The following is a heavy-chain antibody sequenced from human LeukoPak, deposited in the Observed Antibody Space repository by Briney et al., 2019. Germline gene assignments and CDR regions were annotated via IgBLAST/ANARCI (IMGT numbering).Heavy chain of an antibody. D-gene: IGHD6-13*01. CDR1: GYTFTGYY. CDR3: ATHSSSWYDHDAFDI. CDR2: INPNSGGT. V-gene: IGHV1-2*02. Sequence: ASVKVSCKASGYTFTGYYMHWVRQAPGQGLEWMGWINPNSGGTNYAQKFQGRVTMTRDTSISTAYMELSRLRSDDTAVYYCATHSSSWYDHDAFDIWGQGTMVTVSS. J-gene: IGHJ3*02.